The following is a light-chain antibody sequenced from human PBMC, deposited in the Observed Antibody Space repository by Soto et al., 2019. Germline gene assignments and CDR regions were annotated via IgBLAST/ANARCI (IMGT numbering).Light chain of an antibody. CDR2: DAS. CDR1: QDISNY. V-gene: IGKV1-33*01. J-gene: IGKJ4*01. Sequence: DIQMTQSPSSLSASVGDRVTITCQASQDISNYLNWYQQKPGKAPKLLIYDASNLETGVPSRFSGSGSGTDFTFTSSSLQPEDIATYYCQQYDNFPLTFGGGTKVEIK. CDR3: QQYDNFPLT.